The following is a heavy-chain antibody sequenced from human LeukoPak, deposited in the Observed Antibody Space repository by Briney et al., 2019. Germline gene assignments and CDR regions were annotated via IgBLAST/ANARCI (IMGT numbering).Heavy chain of an antibody. D-gene: IGHD1-1*01. CDR3: AKETGTSPAFDY. CDR1: GFSFSTYS. V-gene: IGHV3-23*01. J-gene: IGHJ4*02. Sequence: GGSLRLSCTASGFSFSTYSMSWVRQAPGKGLEWVSAISGSGGSTYYADSVKGRFTISRDNSKNTLYLQMNSLRAEDTAVYYCAKETGTSPAFDYWGQGTLVTVSS. CDR2: ISGSGGST.